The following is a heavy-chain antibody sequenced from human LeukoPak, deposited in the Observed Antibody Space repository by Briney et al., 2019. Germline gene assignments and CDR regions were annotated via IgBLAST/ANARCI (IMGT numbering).Heavy chain of an antibody. Sequence: GGSLRLSCAASGFTFSSYAMSWVRQAPGKGLEWVSGISGSGGNTYYADSVKGRFIISRDNSKNTLYLQMNSLRADDTAVYYCHCSGGNCYKRWGQGTLVSVSS. J-gene: IGHJ4*02. CDR3: HCSGGNCYKR. D-gene: IGHD2-15*01. V-gene: IGHV3-23*01. CDR2: ISGSGGNT. CDR1: GFTFSSYA.